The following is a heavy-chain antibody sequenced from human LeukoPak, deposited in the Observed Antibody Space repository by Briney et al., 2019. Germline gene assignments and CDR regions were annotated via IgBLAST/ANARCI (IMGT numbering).Heavy chain of an antibody. CDR3: AKDVRCSGTMCHGAFNI. Sequence: PGGSLRLSCAASGFTVSSNYMSWVRQAPGKGLEWVSVISGSGGSTYYADSVKGRFTISRDNSKNTQYLQMNSLRAEDTAVYYCAKDVRCSGTMCHGAFNIWGQGTMVTVSS. D-gene: IGHD2-15*01. CDR2: ISGSGGST. V-gene: IGHV3-23*01. CDR1: GFTVSSNY. J-gene: IGHJ3*02.